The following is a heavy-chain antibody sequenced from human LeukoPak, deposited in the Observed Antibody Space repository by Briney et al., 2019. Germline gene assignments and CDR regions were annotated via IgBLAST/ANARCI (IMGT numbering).Heavy chain of an antibody. Sequence: GGSLRLSCAASGFTFSSYGMHWVRQAPGKGLEWVAFIRYDGSNKYYADSVKGRFTISRDNSKNTLYLQMNSLRAEDTAVYYCAKDPSDYYGMDVWSQGTTVTVSS. D-gene: IGHD3-10*01. J-gene: IGHJ6*02. CDR1: GFTFSSYG. CDR3: AKDPSDYYGMDV. CDR2: IRYDGSNK. V-gene: IGHV3-30*02.